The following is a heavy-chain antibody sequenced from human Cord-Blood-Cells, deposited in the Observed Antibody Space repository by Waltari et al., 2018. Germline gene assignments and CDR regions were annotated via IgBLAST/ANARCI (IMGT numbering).Heavy chain of an antibody. CDR1: RFTFTSYP. V-gene: IGHV3-23*01. J-gene: IGHJ4*02. CDR2: SSGSGGST. CDR3: AKDRDADY. Sequence: EVQLLASGGGLVQSGGSLRLSCAASRFTFTSYPISWVRQAPGKGLEWVSASSGSGGSTYYADSVKGRFTISRDNSKNTLYLQMNSLRAEDTAVYYCAKDRDADYWGQGTLVTVSS.